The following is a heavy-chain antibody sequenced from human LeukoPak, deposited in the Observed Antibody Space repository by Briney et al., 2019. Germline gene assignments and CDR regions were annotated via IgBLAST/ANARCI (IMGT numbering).Heavy chain of an antibody. CDR2: IYSSGST. CDR1: GFAVSGNY. Sequence: PGGSLRLSCAASGFAVSGNYMSWVRQAPGKGLEWVSVIYSSGSTKYADSVKGRFTISRDNSKNTLYLQMNSLRAEDTAVYYCAKDALWLGELYNDYWGQGTLVTVSS. V-gene: IGHV3-66*01. CDR3: AKDALWLGELYNDY. D-gene: IGHD3-10*01. J-gene: IGHJ4*02.